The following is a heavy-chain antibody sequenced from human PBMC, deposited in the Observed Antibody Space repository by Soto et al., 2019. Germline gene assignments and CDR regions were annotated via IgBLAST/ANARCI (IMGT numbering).Heavy chain of an antibody. CDR2: INPKTAAT. CDR3: ARIKWGLDYYSGMDV. J-gene: IGHJ6*02. Sequence: QVQLVQPGAEVRKSGASVKVSCKASGYTFSDYFIQRLRQAPGQGLEWVAWINPKTAATNYAKKFQDRVTVTSDTSFSTAYLELTRLRPDDTALYYCARIKWGLDYYSGMDVWGQGTAVSVSS. CDR1: GYTFSDYF. D-gene: IGHD1-26*01. V-gene: IGHV1-2*02.